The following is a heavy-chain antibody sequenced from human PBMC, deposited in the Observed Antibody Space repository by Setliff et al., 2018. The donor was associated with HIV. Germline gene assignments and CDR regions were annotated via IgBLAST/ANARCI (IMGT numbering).Heavy chain of an antibody. CDR3: ARDCRVGWVFTYGMDV. Sequence: PGGSLRLSCAASGFTFSSYSMNWVRQAPGKGLEWVSSISNNGGKTHYADSEKGRFTISRDNSKNTLFLQMNSLRPEDTAVYYCARDCRVGWVFTYGMDVWGQGTLVTVSS. D-gene: IGHD6-13*01. CDR2: ISNNGGKT. J-gene: IGHJ6*02. CDR1: GFTFSSYS. V-gene: IGHV3-23*01.